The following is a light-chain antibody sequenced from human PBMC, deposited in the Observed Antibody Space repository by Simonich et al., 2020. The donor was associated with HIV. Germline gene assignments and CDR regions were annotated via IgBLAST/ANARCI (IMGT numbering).Light chain of an antibody. Sequence: AIRMTQSPSSLSASTGDRVTIPCRASQSIISYLDCYQQKPGKAPKLLIYAASTLQSGVPSRFSGSGSGTDFTLTISCLQSEDFATYYCQQYYSYPPTFGGGTKVEIK. CDR2: AAS. CDR3: QQYYSYPPT. J-gene: IGKJ4*01. CDR1: QSIISY. V-gene: IGKV1-8*01.